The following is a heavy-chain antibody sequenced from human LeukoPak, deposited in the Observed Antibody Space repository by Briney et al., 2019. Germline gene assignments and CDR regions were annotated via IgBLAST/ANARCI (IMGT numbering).Heavy chain of an antibody. V-gene: IGHV3-48*02. CDR2: ISGSGSVS. D-gene: IGHD3-10*01. CDR1: GFTFSSYS. CDR3: ARDGGFGFLAAFDI. J-gene: IGHJ3*02. Sequence: GRSLRLSCAASGFTFSSYSMNWVRQAPGKGLEWISYISGSGSVSYYEDSVKGRFTISRDNAKNSLYLQMNSLRDEDAALYYCARDGGFGFLAAFDIWGQGTMVTVSS.